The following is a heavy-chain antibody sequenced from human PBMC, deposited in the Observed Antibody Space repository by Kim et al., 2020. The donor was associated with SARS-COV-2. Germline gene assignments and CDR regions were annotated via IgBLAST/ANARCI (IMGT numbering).Heavy chain of an antibody. CDR3: TRLGIAAAGIGAFVY. D-gene: IGHD6-13*01. CDR2: IRSKAYGGTT. Sequence: GGSLRLSCTASGFTFGDYAMSWFRQAPGKGLEWVGFIRSKAYGGTTEYAASVKGRFTISRDDSKSIAYLQMNSLKTEDTAVYYCTRLGIAAAGIGAFVYWGQGTLVTVSS. CDR1: GFTFGDYA. V-gene: IGHV3-49*03. J-gene: IGHJ4*02.